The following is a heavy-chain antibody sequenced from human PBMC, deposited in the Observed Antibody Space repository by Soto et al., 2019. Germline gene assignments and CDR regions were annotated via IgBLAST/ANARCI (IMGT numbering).Heavy chain of an antibody. CDR1: GYTFTSYA. CDR2: INAGTGNT. CDR3: PRDPSRTMVRGVIITDNWFDP. Sequence: ASVQVSCKASGYTFTSYAMHWVRQAPGQRLEWMGWINAGTGNTKYSQKFQGRVTITRDTSASTAYMELSSLRSEDTAVYYCPRDPSRTMVRGVIITDNWFDPWGQGTLVTVSS. D-gene: IGHD3-10*01. J-gene: IGHJ5*02. V-gene: IGHV1-3*01.